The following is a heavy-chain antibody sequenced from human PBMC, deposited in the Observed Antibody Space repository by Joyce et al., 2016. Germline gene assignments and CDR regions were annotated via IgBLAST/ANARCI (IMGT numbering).Heavy chain of an antibody. J-gene: IGHJ5*02. V-gene: IGHV3-30*03. CDR1: GFTFSIYG. CDR2: ISYDGSNK. D-gene: IGHD2-2*01. Sequence: QVHLVESGGGVVQPGRSLRLSCSASGFTFSIYGMHWVRQAPGKGLEWVACISYDGSNKDYADSVRGRFTSSRDDGKNMLYLQMDSLRPEDTAVYYCARDMRSSSTPDTDNWFDPWGQGTLVTVSS. CDR3: ARDMRSSSTPDTDNWFDP.